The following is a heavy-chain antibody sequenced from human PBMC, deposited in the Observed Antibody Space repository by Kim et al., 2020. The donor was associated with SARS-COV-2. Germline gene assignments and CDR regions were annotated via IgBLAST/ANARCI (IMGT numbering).Heavy chain of an antibody. J-gene: IGHJ3*02. Sequence: GGSLRLSCAASGFTFYYYGMHWVRQAPGKGLEWVAVISYDGSNKYYADSVKGRFTISRDNSKNTLYLQMNSLRAEDTAVYYCAKNALRYYDSSGYYWSAFDIWGQGTVVTVSS. CDR1: GFTFYYYG. D-gene: IGHD3-22*01. CDR2: ISYDGSNK. V-gene: IGHV3-30*18. CDR3: AKNALRYYDSSGYYWSAFDI.